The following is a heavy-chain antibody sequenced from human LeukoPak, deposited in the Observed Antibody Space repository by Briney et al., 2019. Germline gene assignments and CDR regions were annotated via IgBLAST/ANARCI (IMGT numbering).Heavy chain of an antibody. Sequence: ASVNVSCKASGGTFSSYAISWVRQAPGQGLEWMGGIIPIFGTANYAQKFQGRVTITADESTSTAYMELSSLRSEDTAVYYCARDRTTVTTRSDYYYGMDVWGQGTTVTVSS. CDR2: IIPIFGTA. CDR3: ARDRTTVTTRSDYYYGMDV. V-gene: IGHV1-69*13. D-gene: IGHD4-17*01. J-gene: IGHJ6*02. CDR1: GGTFSSYA.